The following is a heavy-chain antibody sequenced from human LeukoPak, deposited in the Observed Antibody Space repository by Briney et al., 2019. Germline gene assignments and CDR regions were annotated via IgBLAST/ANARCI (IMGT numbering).Heavy chain of an antibody. CDR1: GGSISRGGYS. V-gene: IGHV4-30-4*07. CDR2: FYYSGST. D-gene: IGHD3-22*01. J-gene: IGHJ4*02. CDR3: AREKPYYYDSSGYLDY. Sequence: PSETLSLTCAVSGGSISRGGYSWSWIRQPPGKGLEWIGYFYYSGSTYYNPSLKSRVTISLDTSKNQLSLKLSSVTAADTAVYYCAREKPYYYDSSGYLDYWGQGTLVTVSS.